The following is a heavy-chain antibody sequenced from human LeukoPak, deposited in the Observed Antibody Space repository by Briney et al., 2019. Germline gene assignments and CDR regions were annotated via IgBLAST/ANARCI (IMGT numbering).Heavy chain of an antibody. CDR2: IKGDGSYT. V-gene: IGHV3-74*01. CDR1: GFTFSNYW. J-gene: IGHJ4*02. Sequence: PGGSLRLSCVGSGFTFSNYWMHWVRQAPGKGLVWVSRIKGDGSYTSYADSVRGRFTISRDNAKNTLYLQMNSLRAEDTAVYYCARDSWYFDYWGQGTLVTVSS. D-gene: IGHD2-15*01. CDR3: ARDSWYFDY.